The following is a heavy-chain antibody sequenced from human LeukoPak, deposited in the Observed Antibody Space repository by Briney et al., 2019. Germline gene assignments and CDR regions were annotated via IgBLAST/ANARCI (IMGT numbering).Heavy chain of an antibody. D-gene: IGHD6-13*01. V-gene: IGHV4-39*07. Sequence: SETLSLTCTVSGGSISSSSYYWGWIRQPPGKGLEWIGSIYYSGSPYYNPSLKSRVTISVDPSKNQFSLKLSSVPAADTAVYYCASQKGGIAAAGTRPLHFDYWGQGTLVTVSS. J-gene: IGHJ4*02. CDR3: ASQKGGIAAAGTRPLHFDY. CDR1: GGSISSSSYY. CDR2: IYYSGSP.